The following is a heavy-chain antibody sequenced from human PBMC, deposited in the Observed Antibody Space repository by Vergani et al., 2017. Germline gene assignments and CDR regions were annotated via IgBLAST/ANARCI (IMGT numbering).Heavy chain of an antibody. Sequence: QVQLVESGGGVVQPGRSLRLSCAASGFTFSSYGMHWVRQAPGKGLEWVAVISYDGSNKYYADSVKGRFTISRDNSKNTLYLQMNSLRAEDTAVYYCAKDRSYDFWSGYQNNWFDPWGQGTLVTVSS. J-gene: IGHJ5*02. CDR1: GFTFSSYG. CDR3: AKDRSYDFWSGYQNNWFDP. V-gene: IGHV3-30*18. CDR2: ISYDGSNK. D-gene: IGHD3-3*01.